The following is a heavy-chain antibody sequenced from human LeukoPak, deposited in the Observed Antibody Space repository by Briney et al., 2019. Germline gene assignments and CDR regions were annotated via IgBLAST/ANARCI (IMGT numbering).Heavy chain of an antibody. Sequence: GESLRLSCAASGFTFDDYAMNWVRQVPGRGLEWVSGINWNGRITEYANSVKDRFTISRQNTKNSLYLYMNNLGGEDTALYFCARGSVQLWLRDTYYYMDVWGKGTTVTVSS. CDR1: GFTFDDYA. V-gene: IGHV3-20*04. D-gene: IGHD5-18*01. CDR2: INWNGRIT. CDR3: ARGSVQLWLRDTYYYMDV. J-gene: IGHJ6*03.